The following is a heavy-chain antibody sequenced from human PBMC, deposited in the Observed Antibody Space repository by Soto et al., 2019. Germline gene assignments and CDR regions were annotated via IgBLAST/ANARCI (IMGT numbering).Heavy chain of an antibody. J-gene: IGHJ6*02. CDR3: ARMGDVPYYYYGMDV. D-gene: IGHD3-16*01. Sequence: QVQLVQSGAEVKKPGASVKVSCKASGYTFSTYGISWVRQAPGQGLEWMGWINGYNGNTNYAPKLQDRITMTTDTSXXTAYMELRSLRSDDTAVYYCARMGDVPYYYYGMDVWGQGTTVTVSS. CDR1: GYTFSTYG. CDR2: INGYNGNT. V-gene: IGHV1-18*01.